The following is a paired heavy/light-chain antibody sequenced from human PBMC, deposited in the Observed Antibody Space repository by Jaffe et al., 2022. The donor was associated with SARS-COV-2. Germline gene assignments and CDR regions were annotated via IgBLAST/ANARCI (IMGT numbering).Light chain of an antibody. CDR1: QSVRNTY. J-gene: IGKJ5*01. V-gene: IGKV3-20*01. Sequence: EIVLTQSPGTLSLAPGERATLSCRAGQSVRNTYLAWYQQKPGQAPRLLMYGASTRATGIADRFSGSGSGTDFTLTISRLEPEDFAVYYCQQYGSAPITFGQGTRLDIK. CDR3: QQYGSAPIT. CDR2: GAS.
Heavy chain of an antibody. J-gene: IGHJ5*02. Sequence: EVNLVESGGAVIRPGGSLRLSCAASGFIFDLYGMSWVRQAPGKGLEWVSGINWNGGNTAYADSVKGRFTISRDNAKNSLFLQMNSLRADDTALYYCSRGVDNNNWFDAWGQGVLVTVS. V-gene: IGHV3-20*04. CDR2: INWNGGNT. CDR3: SRGVDNNNWFDA. CDR1: GFIFDLYG. D-gene: IGHD1-1*01.